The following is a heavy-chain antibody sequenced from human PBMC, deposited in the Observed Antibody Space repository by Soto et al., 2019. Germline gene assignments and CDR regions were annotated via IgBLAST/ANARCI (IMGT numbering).Heavy chain of an antibody. CDR2: ISSNSAYI. CDR1: GFTFRSFT. Sequence: GGSLRLSCAASGFTFRSFTMNWVRQAPGKGLEWVSTISSNSAYIYYTDALRGRFTISRDNAKNSLHLQMNSLRAEDTAVYYCTRVTRTLVRGAPYYGMDVWGQGTTVTV. J-gene: IGHJ6*02. D-gene: IGHD3-9*01. V-gene: IGHV3-21*01. CDR3: TRVTRTLVRGAPYYGMDV.